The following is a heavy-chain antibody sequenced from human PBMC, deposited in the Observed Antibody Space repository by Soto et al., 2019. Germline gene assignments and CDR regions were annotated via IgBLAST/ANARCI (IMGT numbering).Heavy chain of an antibody. CDR1: GESLTIGGHY. Sequence: SETLSLTCTVSGESLTIGGHYWTWIRQHPGKGLEWIGYIYHSGSTYYSPSLKSRVTISVDTSENQFSLKLTSMTAADTAVYYCARGGDGFDLWGQGKMVTVSS. V-gene: IGHV4-31*03. CDR2: IYHSGST. J-gene: IGHJ3*01. CDR3: ARGGDGFDL.